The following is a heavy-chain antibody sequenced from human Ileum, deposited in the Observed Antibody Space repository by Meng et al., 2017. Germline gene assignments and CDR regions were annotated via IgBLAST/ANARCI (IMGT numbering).Heavy chain of an antibody. CDR3: ARDGDLGYSYGPFFDY. CDR2: INPSGGST. Sequence: ASVKVSCKASGYTFTSYYMHWVRQAPRQGLEWMGIINPSGGSTSYAQKFQGRVTMTRDTSTSTVYMELSSLRSEDTAVYYCARDGDLGYSYGPFFDYWGQGTLVTVSS. D-gene: IGHD5-18*01. V-gene: IGHV1-46*01. CDR1: GYTFTSYY. J-gene: IGHJ4*02.